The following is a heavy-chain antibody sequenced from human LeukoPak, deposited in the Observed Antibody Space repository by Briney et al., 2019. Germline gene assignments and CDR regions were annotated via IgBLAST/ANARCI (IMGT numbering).Heavy chain of an antibody. D-gene: IGHD3-10*01. Sequence: PGGSLRLSCAASGFTVRSNYINWVRQAPGKGLEWVSVIYTDGSTYQSDSVKGRFTISRDDSKNTLYLQMNSLRAEDTAVYYCARTITMARVDIWGQGTMVTVSS. CDR2: IYTDGST. CDR1: GFTVRSNY. V-gene: IGHV3-53*01. J-gene: IGHJ3*02. CDR3: ARTITMARVDI.